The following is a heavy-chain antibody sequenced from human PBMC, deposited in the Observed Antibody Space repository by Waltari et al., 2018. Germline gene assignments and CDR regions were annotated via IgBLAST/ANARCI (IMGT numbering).Heavy chain of an antibody. Sequence: EVQLVQSGAEVKKPGESLKISCKASGYSFTNYWVAWVRQMPVKGLEWMGIIYPGDSETRYSPSFQGQVTISADKSISTAYLQWSSLKASDTAMYYCTRQSSSGWYPGAFDIWGQGTMVTVSS. J-gene: IGHJ3*02. V-gene: IGHV5-51*01. CDR2: IYPGDSET. CDR1: GYSFTNYW. D-gene: IGHD6-19*01. CDR3: TRQSSSGWYPGAFDI.